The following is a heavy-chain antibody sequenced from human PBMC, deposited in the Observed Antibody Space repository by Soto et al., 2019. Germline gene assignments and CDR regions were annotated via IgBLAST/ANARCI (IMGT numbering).Heavy chain of an antibody. CDR2: VTNNGGST. J-gene: IGHJ4*02. Sequence: GGSLRLSCSASGFTFSSYAMYWVRQAPGKGLEYVSAVTNNGGSTYYADSVKGRFTISRDNSKNTLYLQISSLRAEDTAVYYCVKDHSSSSSWNHFDYWGQGTLVTVSS. V-gene: IGHV3-64D*06. CDR1: GFTFSSYA. CDR3: VKDHSSSSSWNHFDY. D-gene: IGHD6-13*01.